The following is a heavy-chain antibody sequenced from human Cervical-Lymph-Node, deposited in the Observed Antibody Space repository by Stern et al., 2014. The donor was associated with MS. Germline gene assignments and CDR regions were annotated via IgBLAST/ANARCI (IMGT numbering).Heavy chain of an antibody. J-gene: IGHJ5*02. CDR2: INPKNGDT. D-gene: IGHD5-24*01. Sequence: MQLVESGAEVKKPGASVKVSCETSGFKFTNYYIHWVRQAPGQGLEWMGCINPKNGDTHSAQKFQGRFTMTRDTSISTAYMELNSLKSDDTAMYFCGRGIKTFDPWGQGTLVTVSS. CDR3: GRGIKTFDP. V-gene: IGHV1-2*02. CDR1: GFKFTNYY.